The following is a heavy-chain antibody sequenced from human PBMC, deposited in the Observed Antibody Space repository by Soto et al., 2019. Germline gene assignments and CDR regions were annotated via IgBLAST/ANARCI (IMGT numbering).Heavy chain of an antibody. CDR3: AGTTSHHWLYMDV. J-gene: IGHJ6*03. D-gene: IGHD1-7*01. CDR2: TYYRSRWYN. CDR1: GDSVSSNSAA. Sequence: QVQLQESGPGLVKPSQTLSLTGVISGDSVSSNSAAWNWIRLSPSRGLEWLARTYYRSRWYNDYALSVRSRITVNPDTSKNQFSLQLTSVTPEDTAVYYCAGTTSHHWLYMDVWGKGATVTVSS. V-gene: IGHV6-1*01.